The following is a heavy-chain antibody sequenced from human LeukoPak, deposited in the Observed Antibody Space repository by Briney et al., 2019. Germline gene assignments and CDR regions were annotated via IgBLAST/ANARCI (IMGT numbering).Heavy chain of an antibody. CDR2: INSDGSST. D-gene: IGHD6-13*01. CDR3: ARGRQPTSKYYFDY. J-gene: IGHJ4*02. Sequence: GGSLRLSCAASGFTFSSYWMHWVRQAPGKGLVWVSHINSDGSSTSYADSVKGRFTISRDNAKNTLYLQMNSLRAEDTAVYYCARGRQPTSKYYFDYWGQGTLVTVSS. CDR1: GFTFSSYW. V-gene: IGHV3-74*01.